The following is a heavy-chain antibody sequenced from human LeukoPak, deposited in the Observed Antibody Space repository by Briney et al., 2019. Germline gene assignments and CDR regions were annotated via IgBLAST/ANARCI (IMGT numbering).Heavy chain of an antibody. V-gene: IGHV4-59*01. J-gene: IGHJ4*02. D-gene: IGHD3-9*01. CDR3: ARAPVPYDILTGPAGFDY. CDR2: IYYSGST. Sequence: SETLSLTCTVSGGSISSYYWSWIRQPPGKGLEWIGYIYYSGSTNYNPSLKSRVTISVDTSKNQFSLKLSSVTAADTAVYYCARAPVPYDILTGPAGFDYWGQGTLVTVSS. CDR1: GGSISSYY.